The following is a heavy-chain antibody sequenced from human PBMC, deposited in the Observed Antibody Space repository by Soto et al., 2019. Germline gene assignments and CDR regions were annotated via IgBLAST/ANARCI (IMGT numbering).Heavy chain of an antibody. V-gene: IGHV3-30-3*01. CDR1: GFTFSSYA. CDR2: ISYDGSNK. J-gene: IGHJ3*02. Sequence: GGSLRLSCAASGFTFSSYAMHWVRQAPGKGLEWVAVISYDGSNKYYADSVKGRFTISRDNSKNTLYLQMNSLRAEDTAVYYCAINGDIDAFDIWGQGTMVTVSS. D-gene: IGHD4-17*01. CDR3: AINGDIDAFDI.